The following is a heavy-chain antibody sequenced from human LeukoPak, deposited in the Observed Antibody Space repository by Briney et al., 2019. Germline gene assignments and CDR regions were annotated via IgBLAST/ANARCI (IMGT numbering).Heavy chain of an antibody. CDR3: ARVRMDRGAKTYYMDV. Sequence: RASVKVSCKASGGTFSSYAISWVRQAPGQGLEWMGGIIPIFGTANYAQKFQGRVTITADKSTSTAYMELSSLRSEDTAVYYCARVRMDRGAKTYYMDVWGKGTTVTVSS. CDR1: GGTFSSYA. CDR2: IIPIFGTA. J-gene: IGHJ6*03. V-gene: IGHV1-69*06. D-gene: IGHD3-10*01.